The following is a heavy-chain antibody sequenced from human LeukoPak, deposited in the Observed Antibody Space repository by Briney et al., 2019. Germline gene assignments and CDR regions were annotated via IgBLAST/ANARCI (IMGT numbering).Heavy chain of an antibody. CDR2: INPNSGGT. V-gene: IGHV1-2*02. Sequence: GPVKVSFKASGYTFTGYYMHWVRRAPGQGLEWMGWINPNSGGTNYAQKFQGRVTMTRDTSISTAYMELSRLRSDDTAVYYCARNYGELDYWGQGTLVTVSS. CDR1: GYTFTGYY. CDR3: ARNYGELDY. J-gene: IGHJ4*02. D-gene: IGHD4-17*01.